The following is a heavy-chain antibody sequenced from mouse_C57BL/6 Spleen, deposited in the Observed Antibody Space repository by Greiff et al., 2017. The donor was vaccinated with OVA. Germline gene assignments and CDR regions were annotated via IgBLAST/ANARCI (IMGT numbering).Heavy chain of an antibody. J-gene: IGHJ2*01. D-gene: IGHD2-3*01. Sequence: DVMLVESGGGLVKPGGSLKLSCAASGFTFSDYGMHWVRQAPEKGLEWVAYISSGSSTIYYADTVKGRFTISRDNAKNTLFLQMTSLRSEDTAMYYCARGSYDGSLDYWGQGTTLTVSS. CDR1: GFTFSDYG. V-gene: IGHV5-17*01. CDR3: ARGSYDGSLDY. CDR2: ISSGSSTI.